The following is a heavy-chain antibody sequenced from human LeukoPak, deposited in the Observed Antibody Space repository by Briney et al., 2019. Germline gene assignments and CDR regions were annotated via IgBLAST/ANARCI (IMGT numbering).Heavy chain of an antibody. D-gene: IGHD4-17*01. CDR2: INRGGST. Sequence: SETLSLTCAVYGGSFSGYYWSWIRQPPGKGLEWIGEINRGGSTNFNPSLKSRVAISVDTSKNQFSLRLSSVTAADTAVYYCAREIQRGSYDYGDTWSFDYWGQGTLVTVSS. V-gene: IGHV4-34*01. CDR3: AREIQRGSYDYGDTWSFDY. CDR1: GGSFSGYY. J-gene: IGHJ4*02.